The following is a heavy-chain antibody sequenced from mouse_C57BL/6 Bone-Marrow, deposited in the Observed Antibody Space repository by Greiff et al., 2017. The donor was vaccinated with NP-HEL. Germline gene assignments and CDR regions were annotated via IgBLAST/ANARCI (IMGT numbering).Heavy chain of an antibody. D-gene: IGHD2-1*01. Sequence: QVQLQQPGAELVKPGASVKVSCKASGYTFTSYWMHWVKQRPGQGLEWIGRIHPSDSDTNYNPKFKGKATLTVDTSSSTAYMQLSTPTSEDSAVYYCAGGNYVPFDDWGQGTTVTVSS. J-gene: IGHJ2*01. CDR3: AGGNYVPFDD. CDR2: IHPSDSDT. CDR1: GYTFTSYW. V-gene: IGHV1-74*01.